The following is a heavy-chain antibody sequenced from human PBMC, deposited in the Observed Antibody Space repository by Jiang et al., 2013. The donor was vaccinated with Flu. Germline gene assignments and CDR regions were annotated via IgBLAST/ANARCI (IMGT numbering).Heavy chain of an antibody. Sequence: LVESGGGVVQPGRSLRLSCAASGFTFSSYGMHWVRQAPGKGLEWVAVISYDGSNKYYADSVKGRFTISRDNSKNTLYLQMNSLRAEDTAVYYCATYDFWSGYYPNPTYFDYWGQGTLVTVSS. V-gene: IGHV3-30*03. J-gene: IGHJ4*02. CDR1: GFTFSSYG. CDR3: ATYDFWSGYYPNPTYFDY. CDR2: ISYDGSNK. D-gene: IGHD3-3*01.